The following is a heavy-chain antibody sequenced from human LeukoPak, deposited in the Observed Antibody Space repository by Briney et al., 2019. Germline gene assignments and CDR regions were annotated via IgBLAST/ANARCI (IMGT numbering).Heavy chain of an antibody. CDR3: AKAIRSGSYYSEYDY. CDR1: GFTFSSYA. J-gene: IGHJ4*02. CDR2: ISGSGDST. Sequence: PGGSLRLSCAASGFTFSSYAMSWVRQAPGKGLEWVSAISGSGDSTYSADSVKGRFTISRDNSKDTLYLQMNSLRAEDTAIYYCAKAIRSGSYYSEYDYWGQGTLVTVSS. D-gene: IGHD3-10*01. V-gene: IGHV3-23*01.